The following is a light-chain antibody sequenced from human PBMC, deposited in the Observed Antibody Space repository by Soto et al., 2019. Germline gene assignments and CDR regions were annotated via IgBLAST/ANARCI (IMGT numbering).Light chain of an antibody. Sequence: NFMLTQPHSVSESPGKTVTISCTRSSGSIARHYVQWYQQRPGSSPTIVIYEDNQRPSGVPDRFSGSIDSSSNSASLTISGLKTEDEADYYCQSYDSTNQVFGGGTKVTVL. CDR1: SGSIARHY. CDR3: QSYDSTNQV. CDR2: EDN. V-gene: IGLV6-57*01. J-gene: IGLJ2*01.